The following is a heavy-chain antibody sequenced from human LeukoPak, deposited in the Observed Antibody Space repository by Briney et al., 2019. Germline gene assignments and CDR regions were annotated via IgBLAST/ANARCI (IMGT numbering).Heavy chain of an antibody. D-gene: IGHD6-19*01. V-gene: IGHV3-23*01. CDR1: GFTFSSYA. Sequence: GGSLRLSCAASGFTFSSYAMSWVRQAPGKGLEWVSAISRSGATTYYADSVKGRFTIIRDTSKNTLSLQMNSLRAGDTAVYYCAKDLGYSTGWYAFDYWGQGTLVTVSS. CDR2: ISRSGATT. CDR3: AKDLGYSTGWYAFDY. J-gene: IGHJ4*02.